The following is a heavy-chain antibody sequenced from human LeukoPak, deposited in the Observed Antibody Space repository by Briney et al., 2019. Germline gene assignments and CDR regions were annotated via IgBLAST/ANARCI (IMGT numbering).Heavy chain of an antibody. V-gene: IGHV1-69*13. Sequence: SVKVSCKASGGTFSSYAISWVRQAPGQGLEWMGGIIPIFGTANYAQKFQGRVTITADESTSTAYMELSSLRSEDTAVYYCARRPNYYDSSCYVGDFDIWGQGTMVTVSS. CDR3: ARRPNYYDSSCYVGDFDI. D-gene: IGHD3-22*01. CDR1: GGTFSSYA. J-gene: IGHJ3*02. CDR2: IIPIFGTA.